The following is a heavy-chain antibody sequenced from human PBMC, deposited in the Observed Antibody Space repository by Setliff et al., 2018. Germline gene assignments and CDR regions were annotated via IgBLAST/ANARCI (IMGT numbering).Heavy chain of an antibody. Sequence: LSLTCTVSGGSISSSSYYWGWIRQPPGKGLEWVSYISNDAYTIHYADSMKGRLTISRDNSKNSVFLQMNSLRVEDTAVYYCARVHYETSTYSPTLFDHWGQGALVTVSS. CDR1: GGSISSSSYY. D-gene: IGHD3-22*01. J-gene: IGHJ4*02. V-gene: IGHV3-11*01. CDR3: ARVHYETSTYSPTLFDH. CDR2: ISNDAYTI.